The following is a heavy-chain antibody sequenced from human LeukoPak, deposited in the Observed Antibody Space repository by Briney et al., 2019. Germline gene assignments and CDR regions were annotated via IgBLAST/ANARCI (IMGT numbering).Heavy chain of an antibody. CDR1: GFTVSSNY. J-gene: IGHJ4*02. Sequence: PGGSLRLSCAASGFTVSSNYMSWVRQAPGKGLEWVSVIYSGGSTYYADSVKGRFTISRDNSKNTLYLQMNSLRAEDTAVYYCARGGFIVGATRYYFDYWGQGTLVTVSS. D-gene: IGHD1-26*01. CDR3: ARGGFIVGATRYYFDY. CDR2: IYSGGST. V-gene: IGHV3-53*05.